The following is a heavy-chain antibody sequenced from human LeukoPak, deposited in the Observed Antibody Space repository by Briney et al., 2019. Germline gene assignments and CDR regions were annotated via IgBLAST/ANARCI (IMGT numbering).Heavy chain of an antibody. CDR1: GGSPSGYY. CDR3: ARGIHVYYYYYYMDV. J-gene: IGHJ6*03. Sequence: SESLSLTCAVYGGSPSGYYWSWIRHPPGKGLEWKWEINHSGSTNYNPSIKSRVTISVDTSKNKFSLKLSSVTAADTAVYYCARGIHVYYYYYYMDVWGKGTTVTVSS. V-gene: IGHV4-34*01. CDR2: INHSGST.